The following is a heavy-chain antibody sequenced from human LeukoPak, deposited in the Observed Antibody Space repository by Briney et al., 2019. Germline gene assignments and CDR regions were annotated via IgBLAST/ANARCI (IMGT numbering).Heavy chain of an antibody. CDR2: IHYSGGT. Sequence: PSETLSLTCTVSGGSISSYYWSWIRQPPGKGLEWIGFIHYSGGTNYNPSLKSRVTISVDTSKNQFSMHLSSVTAADTAVYYCAQGYRYGRFDYWGQGTLVTVSS. CDR3: AQGYRYGRFDY. D-gene: IGHD5-18*01. CDR1: GGSISSYY. J-gene: IGHJ4*02. V-gene: IGHV4-59*03.